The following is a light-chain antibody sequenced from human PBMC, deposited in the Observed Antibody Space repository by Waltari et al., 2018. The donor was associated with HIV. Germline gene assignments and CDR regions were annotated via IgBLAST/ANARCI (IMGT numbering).Light chain of an antibody. V-gene: IGLV2-8*01. J-gene: IGLJ2*01. Sequence: QSALTQPPSASGSPGQSVTISCTGTRIHVGRYAYVSWYQPHPGKPPNLLIYAANKRPSGVPDRFSGSKSGNTASLTVSGLQAEDEAEYSCTSYAGINPVAFGGGTKLTVL. CDR3: TSYAGINPVA. CDR2: AAN. CDR1: RIHVGRYAY.